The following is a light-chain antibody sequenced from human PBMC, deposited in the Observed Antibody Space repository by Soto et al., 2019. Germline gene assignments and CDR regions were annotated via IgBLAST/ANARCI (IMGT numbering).Light chain of an antibody. V-gene: IGLV2-14*03. Sequence: QSVLTQPASVSGSPGQSITISCTGTSSDVGAYNHVSWFQHHPGKAPKLMIYDVSNRPSGVSNRFSGSKPGNTASLTISGLQAEDEADYYCLSYTTSTTYVFGTGTKVTVL. CDR2: DVS. CDR1: SSDVGAYNH. J-gene: IGLJ1*01. CDR3: LSYTTSTTYV.